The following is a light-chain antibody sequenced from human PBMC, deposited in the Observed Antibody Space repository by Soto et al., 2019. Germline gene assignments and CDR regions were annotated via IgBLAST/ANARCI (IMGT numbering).Light chain of an antibody. J-gene: IGLJ1*01. CDR1: SSDVGGYNY. CDR3: SSYTGSSTYV. CDR2: DVS. Sequence: QSVLTQPASVSGSPGQSITISCTGPSSDVGGYNYVSWYQQHPGKAPQLIIYDVSYRPSGVFNRFSGSKSGNTASLTISGLQAEDEADYYCSSYTGSSTYVFGTGTKLTVL. V-gene: IGLV2-14*01.